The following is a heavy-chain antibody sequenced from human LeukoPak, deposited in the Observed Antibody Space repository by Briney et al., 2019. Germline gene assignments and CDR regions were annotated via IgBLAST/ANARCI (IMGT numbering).Heavy chain of an antibody. Sequence: ASVKVSCKASGYTFNSYGINWVRQAPGEGLEWMGWISAYNGNTKYAQKLQDRVTMTTDTSTSTAYMELWSLRSDDTAVYYCARDYPYTGSGSYYKNYFDYWGQGTLVTVSS. V-gene: IGHV1-18*01. CDR1: GYTFNSYG. CDR2: ISAYNGNT. D-gene: IGHD3-10*01. J-gene: IGHJ4*02. CDR3: ARDYPYTGSGSYYKNYFDY.